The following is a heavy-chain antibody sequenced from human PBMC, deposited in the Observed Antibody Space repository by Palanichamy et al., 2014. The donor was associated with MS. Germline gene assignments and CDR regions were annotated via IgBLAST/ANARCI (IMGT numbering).Heavy chain of an antibody. CDR1: TFRTFY. CDR3: AKDKVPDGAYDLDC. CDR2: ISGNSAAT. Sequence: TFRTFYMSWVRQAPEKGLEWVAMISGNSAATYYADSVKGRFTISRDNSRNTLYLQMTNLRPEDTAVYYCAKDKVPDGAYDLDCWGQGTLVTVSS. J-gene: IGHJ4*02. D-gene: IGHD5-12*01. V-gene: IGHV3-23*01.